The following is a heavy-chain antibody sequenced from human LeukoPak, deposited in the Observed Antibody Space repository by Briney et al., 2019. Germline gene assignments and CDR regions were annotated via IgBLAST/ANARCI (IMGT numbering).Heavy chain of an antibody. CDR1: GYTFTGYY. CDR3: ATALYLWFGELFYMDV. V-gene: IGHV1-69*05. Sequence: ASVKVSCKASGYTFTGYYMHLVRQAPGQGLEWMGRIIPIFGTANYAQKFQGRVTITTDESTSTAYMELSSLRSEDTAVYYCATALYLWFGELFYMDVWGKGTTVTVSS. J-gene: IGHJ6*03. CDR2: IIPIFGTA. D-gene: IGHD3-10*01.